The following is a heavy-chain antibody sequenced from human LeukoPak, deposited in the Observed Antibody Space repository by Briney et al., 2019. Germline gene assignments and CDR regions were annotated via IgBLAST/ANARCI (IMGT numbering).Heavy chain of an antibody. J-gene: IGHJ2*01. Sequence: GRSLRLSCAASGFTFDDYAMHWVRQAPGKGLGWVSGISWNSGSIGYADSVKGRFTISRDNAKNSLYLQMNSLRAEDTALYYCAKDISQEDWYVDLWGRGTLVTVSS. CDR2: ISWNSGSI. V-gene: IGHV3-9*01. CDR1: GFTFDDYA. CDR3: AKDISQEDWYVDL.